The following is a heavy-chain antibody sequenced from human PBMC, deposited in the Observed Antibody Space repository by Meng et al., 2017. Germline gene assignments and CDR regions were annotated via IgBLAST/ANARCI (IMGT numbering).Heavy chain of an antibody. J-gene: IGHJ4*02. CDR1: RFTFSRYW. CDR2: ISSSSSYI. V-gene: IGHV3-21*01. CDR3: ARRWRGD. Sequence: GESLKISCAASRFTFSRYWMSWVRQAPGKGLEWVSSISSSSSYIYYADSVKGRFTISRDNAKHSLYLQMNSLRAEDTAVYYRARRWRGDWGQGTLVTVSS. D-gene: IGHD2-15*01.